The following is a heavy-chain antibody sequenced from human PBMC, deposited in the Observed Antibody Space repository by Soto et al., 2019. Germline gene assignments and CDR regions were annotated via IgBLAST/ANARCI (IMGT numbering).Heavy chain of an antibody. J-gene: IGHJ6*02. D-gene: IGHD5-18*01. CDR2: ISGSGGST. V-gene: IGHV3-23*01. Sequence: GGSLRLSCAASGFTFSSYAMSWVRQAPGKGLEWVSAISGSGGSTYYADSVKGRFTISRDNSKNTLYLQMNSLRAEDTAVYYCAKDQEGGWIQLWANTYYYYYYRMDVWGQGTTVTV. CDR3: AKDQEGGWIQLWANTYYYYYYRMDV. CDR1: GFTFSSYA.